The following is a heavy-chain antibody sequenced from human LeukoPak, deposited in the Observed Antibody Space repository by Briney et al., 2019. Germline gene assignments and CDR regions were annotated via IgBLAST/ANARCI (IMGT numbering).Heavy chain of an antibody. V-gene: IGHV3-23*01. Sequence: GGSLRLSCAVSGLTSSTYATSYAMTWVRQAPGKGLEWVSGISGSGGSTYYAESVKGRFTISRDNFKNTLYLQMNSLIDDDTAIYYCAKGATSGWLLYWFDPWGQGTLVTVSS. CDR2: ISGSGGST. D-gene: IGHD6-19*01. J-gene: IGHJ5*02. CDR1: GLTSSTYATSYA. CDR3: AKGATSGWLLYWFDP.